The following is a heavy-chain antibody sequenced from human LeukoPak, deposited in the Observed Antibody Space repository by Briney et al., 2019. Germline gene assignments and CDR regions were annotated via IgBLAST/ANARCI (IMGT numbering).Heavy chain of an antibody. V-gene: IGHV3-7*01. CDR3: ARDPNGDYIGTFDM. CDR1: GFTFSTYW. CDR2: IKQDGSEK. Sequence: GGSLRLSCAASGFTFSTYWMSWVRQAPGKGLEWVANIKQDGSEKYYVDSVKGRFTISRDNAKNSVYLQMNSLRAEDTAVYYCARDPNGDYIGTFDMWGRGTMVSVSS. J-gene: IGHJ3*02. D-gene: IGHD4-17*01.